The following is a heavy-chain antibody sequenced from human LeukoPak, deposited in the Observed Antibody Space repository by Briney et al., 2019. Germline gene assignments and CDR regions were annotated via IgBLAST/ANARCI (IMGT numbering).Heavy chain of an antibody. D-gene: IGHD5-12*01. CDR3: ARQDSGYKRTYYFDY. J-gene: IGHJ4*02. CDR2: IYYSGRT. CDR1: GGSIRSSLYY. Sequence: SETLSLTCTVSGGSIRSSLYYWGWIRQPSGKGLEWIGSIYYSGRTYYNPSLESRVTISVDTSNNQFSLNVTSVTAADTAVYYCARQDSGYKRTYYFDYWGQGNLVTVSS. V-gene: IGHV4-39*01.